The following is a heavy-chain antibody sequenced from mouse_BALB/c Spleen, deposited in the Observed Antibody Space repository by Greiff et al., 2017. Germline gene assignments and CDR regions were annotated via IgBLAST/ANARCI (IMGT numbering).Heavy chain of an antibody. J-gene: IGHJ2*01. V-gene: IGHV1S81*02. CDR1: GYTFTSYW. CDR2: INPSNGRT. D-gene: IGHD1-2*01. Sequence: QVQLQQPGAELVRPGASVKLSCKASGYTFTSYWMHWVKQRPGQGLEWIGEINPSNGRTNYNEKFKSKATLTVDKSSSTAYMQLSSLTSEDSAVYYCARYGEDYFDYWGQGTTLTVSS. CDR3: ARYGEDYFDY.